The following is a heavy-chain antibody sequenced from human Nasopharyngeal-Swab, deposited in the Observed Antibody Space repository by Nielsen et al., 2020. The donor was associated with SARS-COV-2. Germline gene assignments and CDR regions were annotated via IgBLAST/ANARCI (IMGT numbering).Heavy chain of an antibody. V-gene: IGHV6-1*01. J-gene: IGHJ6*03. CDR2: TYYRSKWYN. CDR3: ARARGAYGDYYYYYYTDV. D-gene: IGHD4-17*01. CDR1: WDSVSSSSAA. Sequence: SQTLSLTCAISWDSVSSSSAAWNWIRQSPSRGLEWLGRTYYRSKWYNDYAVSVKSRITINPDTYKNQFSLHLNSVTPEDTAVYYCARARGAYGDYYYYYYTDVWGKGTTVTVSS.